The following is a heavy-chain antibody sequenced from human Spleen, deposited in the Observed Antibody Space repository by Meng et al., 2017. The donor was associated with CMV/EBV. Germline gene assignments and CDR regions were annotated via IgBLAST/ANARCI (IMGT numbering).Heavy chain of an antibody. J-gene: IGHJ4*02. CDR2: IGSIETYT. CDR1: GFTFSSYT. D-gene: IGHD1-14*01. Sequence: GGSLRLSCAASGFTFSSYTMNWVRQAPGKGLEWVSSIGSIETYTYYADSVKGRFTISRDNAKNSLYLQMNSLRAEDTAVYYCARGMGTGRNPFDHWGQGTLVTVSS. V-gene: IGHV3-21*01. CDR3: ARGMGTGRNPFDH.